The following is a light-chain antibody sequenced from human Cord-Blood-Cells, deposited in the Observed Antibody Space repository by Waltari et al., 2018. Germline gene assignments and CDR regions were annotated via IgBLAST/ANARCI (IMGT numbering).Light chain of an antibody. Sequence: EIVLTQSPATLSLSPGERATLSCRASQSVSSYLAWYQQKPGQAPRLLIYDASNRATGIPARFSGSWSGTDFTLTISSLEPEDFAVYYCQQRSNWPRYSFGQETKLEIK. CDR2: DAS. CDR3: QQRSNWPRYS. V-gene: IGKV3-11*01. CDR1: QSVSSY. J-gene: IGKJ2*03.